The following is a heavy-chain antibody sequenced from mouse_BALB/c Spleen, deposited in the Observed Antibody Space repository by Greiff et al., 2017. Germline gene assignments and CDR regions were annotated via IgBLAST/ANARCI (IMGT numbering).Heavy chain of an antibody. CDR3: TRDGAWFAY. V-gene: IGHV5-6-4*01. Sequence: EVHLVESGGGLVKPGGSLKLSCAASGFTFSSYTMSWVRQTPEKRLEWVATISSGGSYTYYPDSVKGRFTISRDNAKNTLYLQMSSLKSEDTAMYYCTRDGAWFAYWGQGTLVTVSA. CDR2: ISSGGSYT. CDR1: GFTFSSYT. J-gene: IGHJ3*01.